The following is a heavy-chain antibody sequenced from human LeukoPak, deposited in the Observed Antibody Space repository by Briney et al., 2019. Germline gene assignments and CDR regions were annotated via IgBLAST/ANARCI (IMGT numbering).Heavy chain of an antibody. J-gene: IGHJ5*02. CDR2: IIPISGTA. Sequence: SVKVSCKASGGTFSSYAISWVRQAPGQGLEWMGGIIPISGTASYAQKFQGRVTITADESTSTAYMELSSLRSEDTAVYYCAAYYYDSSGYLPWGQGTLVTVSS. V-gene: IGHV1-69*13. D-gene: IGHD3-22*01. CDR3: AAYYYDSSGYLP. CDR1: GGTFSSYA.